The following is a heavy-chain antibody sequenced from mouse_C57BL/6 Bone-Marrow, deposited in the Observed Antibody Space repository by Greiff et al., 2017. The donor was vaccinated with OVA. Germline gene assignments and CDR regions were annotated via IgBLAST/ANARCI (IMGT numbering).Heavy chain of an antibody. Sequence: EVHLVESGGGLVQPKGSLKLSCAASGFSFNTYAMNWVRQAPGKGLEWVARIRSKSNNYATYYADSVKDRFTISRDDSESMLYLQMNNLKTEDTAMYYCVSEGLGRTDYWGQGTTLTVSS. V-gene: IGHV10-1*01. CDR2: IRSKSNNYAT. CDR3: VSEGLGRTDY. D-gene: IGHD4-1*01. CDR1: GFSFNTYA. J-gene: IGHJ2*01.